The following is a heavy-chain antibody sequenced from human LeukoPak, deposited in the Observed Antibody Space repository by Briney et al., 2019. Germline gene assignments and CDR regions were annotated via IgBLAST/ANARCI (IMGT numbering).Heavy chain of an antibody. Sequence: ASVKVSCKASGYTFTGYYMHWVRQAPGQGLEWMAWINPNSGGTNYAQKFQGRVTMTRDTSISTAYMELSRLRSDDTAVYYCASLSLLWFGEYKWGQGTLVTVSS. CDR1: GYTFTGYY. D-gene: IGHD3-10*01. V-gene: IGHV1-2*02. CDR3: ASLSLLWFGEYK. CDR2: INPNSGGT. J-gene: IGHJ4*02.